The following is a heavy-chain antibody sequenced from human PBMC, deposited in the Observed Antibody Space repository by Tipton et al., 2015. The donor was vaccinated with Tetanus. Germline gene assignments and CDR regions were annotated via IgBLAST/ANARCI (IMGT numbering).Heavy chain of an antibody. CDR1: GGSFSGYY. CDR2: INHSGST. V-gene: IGHV4-34*01. Sequence: TLSLTCAVYGGSFSGYYWSWIRQPPGKGLEWIGEINHSGSTNYNPSLKSRVTISVDKSKNQFSLKLSSVTAADTAVYYCARDPTSSGYYPPFDIWGQGTMVTVSS. J-gene: IGHJ3*02. CDR3: ARDPTSSGYYPPFDI. D-gene: IGHD3-22*01.